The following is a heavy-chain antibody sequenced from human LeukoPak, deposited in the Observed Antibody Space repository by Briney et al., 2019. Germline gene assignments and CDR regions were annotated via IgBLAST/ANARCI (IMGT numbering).Heavy chain of an antibody. CDR1: GFSFTTYG. D-gene: IGHD1-26*01. J-gene: IGHJ4*02. Sequence: PGTSLRLSCAASGFSFTTYGMRWVRQAPLKGLEWLAAISYDGRNQNYADSVKGRFTIFRDNSQNTLYLQMNSLRAEDTALYYCVKDRTINGRSSPFDSWGQGTLVTVSS. V-gene: IGHV3-30*18. CDR3: VKDRTINGRSSPFDS. CDR2: ISYDGRNQ.